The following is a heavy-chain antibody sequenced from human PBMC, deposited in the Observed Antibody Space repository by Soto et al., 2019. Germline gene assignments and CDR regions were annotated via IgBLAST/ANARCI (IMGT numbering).Heavy chain of an antibody. CDR1: GYSISSSNW. CDR2: IYYSGTT. CDR3: ARREIQGPIDY. Sequence: QVQLQESGPGLVKPSDTLSLTCAVSGYSISSSNWWGWIRQPPGKGLEWIGYIYYSGTTYYNPSLKSRVTMSVDTSKNQVSLKLTAVTAVDTAVYYCARREIQGPIDYWGQGTLVTVSS. V-gene: IGHV4-28*01. D-gene: IGHD1-26*01. J-gene: IGHJ4*02.